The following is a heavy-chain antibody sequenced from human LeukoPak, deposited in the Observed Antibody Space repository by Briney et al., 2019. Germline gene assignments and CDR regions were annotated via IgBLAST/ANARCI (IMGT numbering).Heavy chain of an antibody. J-gene: IGHJ5*02. CDR3: AKTYGDYGYNWFDP. V-gene: IGHV4-31*03. CDR2: IYYSGST. Sequence: PSETLSLTCTVSGGSISSGGYYWSWIRQHPGKGLEWIGYIYYSGSTYYNPSLKSRVTISVETSKNQFSLKLSSVTAADTAVYYCAKTYGDYGYNWFDPWGQGTLVTVSS. CDR1: GGSISSGGYY. D-gene: IGHD4-17*01.